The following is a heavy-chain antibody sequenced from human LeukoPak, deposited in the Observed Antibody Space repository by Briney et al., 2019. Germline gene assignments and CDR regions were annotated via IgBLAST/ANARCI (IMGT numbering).Heavy chain of an antibody. CDR1: GFTFSRHW. CDR3: ARELDYFGLGTMGY. D-gene: IGHD3-10*01. Sequence: GGSLRLSCAASGFTFSRHWMDWVRQAPGQGLEWVANIKEDGSMKEYVDSVKGRFTISRDNAKNSLYLQMNSLRAEDTAVYYCARELDYFGLGTMGYWGQGTLVTVSS. V-gene: IGHV3-7*01. CDR2: IKEDGSMK. J-gene: IGHJ4*02.